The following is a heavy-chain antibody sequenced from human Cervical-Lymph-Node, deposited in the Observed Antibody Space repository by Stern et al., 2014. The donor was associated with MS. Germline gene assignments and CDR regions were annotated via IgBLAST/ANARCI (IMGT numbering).Heavy chain of an antibody. V-gene: IGHV1-69*04. Sequence: VQLVQSGAEVQKPGSSVKVSCKASGGTFSSYTISWVRQAPGQGLEYMGRIIPILGIANYAQKFQGRVTITADKSTSTAYLALSSLRSEDTAVYYCARGGYCSSTSCYPYYYYGMDVWGQGTTVTVSS. CDR1: GGTFSSYT. CDR3: ARGGYCSSTSCYPYYYYGMDV. D-gene: IGHD2-2*01. J-gene: IGHJ6*02. CDR2: IIPILGIA.